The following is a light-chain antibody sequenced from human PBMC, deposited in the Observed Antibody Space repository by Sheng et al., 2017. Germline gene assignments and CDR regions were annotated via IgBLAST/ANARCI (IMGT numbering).Light chain of an antibody. CDR1: QSFSSN. V-gene: IGKV3-15*01. Sequence: EIVMTQSPATLSVSPGERATLSCRASQSFSSNLAWYQQKPGQAPRLLFYGASTRATGVPARFSGSGSGTDFTLTISSLQSEDFAVYYCQQYNNWPRTFGQGTKLEI. J-gene: IGKJ2*01. CDR2: GAS. CDR3: QQYNNWPRT.